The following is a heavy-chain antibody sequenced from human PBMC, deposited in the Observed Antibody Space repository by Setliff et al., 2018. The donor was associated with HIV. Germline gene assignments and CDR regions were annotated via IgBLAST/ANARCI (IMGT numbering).Heavy chain of an antibody. CDR2: IKYDGSEK. D-gene: IGHD6-19*01. Sequence: PGGSLRLSCAASGFTFSSYWMSWVRQAPGKGLEWVANIKYDGSEKYYVGSVKGRFTISRDNSKNMVFLQMNSLRPEDTALYYCAKGASGWSPDYWGQGTLVTVSS. CDR1: GFTFSSYW. V-gene: IGHV3-7*01. J-gene: IGHJ4*02. CDR3: AKGASGWSPDY.